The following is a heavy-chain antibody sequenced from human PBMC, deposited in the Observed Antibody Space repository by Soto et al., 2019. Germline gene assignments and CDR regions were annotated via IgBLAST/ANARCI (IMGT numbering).Heavy chain of an antibody. Sequence: SETLSLTCTVSGGSISSYYWSWIRQPPGKGLEWIGYIYYSGSTNYNPSLKIRVTISVDTSKNQFSLKLSSVTAADTAVYYCARCVSSWYVYDYWGQGTLVTVSS. V-gene: IGHV4-59*01. CDR1: GGSISSYY. CDR2: IYYSGST. CDR3: ARCVSSWYVYDY. D-gene: IGHD6-13*01. J-gene: IGHJ4*02.